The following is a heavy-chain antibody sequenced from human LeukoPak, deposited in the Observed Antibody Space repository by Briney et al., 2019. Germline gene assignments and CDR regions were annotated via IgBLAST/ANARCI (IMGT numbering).Heavy chain of an antibody. Sequence: AGSLTLSCAASGLTVSRNYMSWVRQPPGKGLEWVSGIYSGGSTYYPHSVKGRFTISSYNSKNTLFLQMNTLRAEDTAVYYCARDSYGSGSCSWGKGTLVTVSS. CDR3: ARDSYGSGSCS. CDR1: GLTVSRNY. J-gene: IGHJ5*02. V-gene: IGHV3-53*01. CDR2: IYSGGST. D-gene: IGHD3-10*01.